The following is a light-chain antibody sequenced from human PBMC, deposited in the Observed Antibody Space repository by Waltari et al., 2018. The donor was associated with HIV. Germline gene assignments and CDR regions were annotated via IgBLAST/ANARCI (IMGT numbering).Light chain of an antibody. J-gene: IGLJ3*02. CDR2: DND. CDR3: GAWDASLTSGV. CDR1: SSTIGSHY. Sequence: SVLTQPPSISAAPGQRFTISCSRVSSTIGSHYVSWYQQLPGTAPKLLIYDNDKRPSGIPDRFSGAKAGTSATLDSTGLQTGDEADYYCGAWDASLTSGVFGGGTKVTVL. V-gene: IGLV1-51*01.